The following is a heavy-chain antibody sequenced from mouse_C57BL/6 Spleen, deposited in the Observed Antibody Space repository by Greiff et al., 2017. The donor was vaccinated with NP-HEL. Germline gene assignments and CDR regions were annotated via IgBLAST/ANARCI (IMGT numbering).Heavy chain of an antibody. CDR3: ARDTDYGLFAY. D-gene: IGHD1-2*01. J-gene: IGHJ3*01. CDR2: ISDGGSYT. CDR1: GFTFSSYA. V-gene: IGHV5-4*01. Sequence: EVKLMESGGGLVKPGGSLKLSCAASGFTFSSYAMSWVRQTPEKRLEWVATISDGGSYTYYPDNVKGRFTISRDNAKNNLYLQMSHLKSEDTAMYYCARDTDYGLFAYWGQGTLVTVSA.